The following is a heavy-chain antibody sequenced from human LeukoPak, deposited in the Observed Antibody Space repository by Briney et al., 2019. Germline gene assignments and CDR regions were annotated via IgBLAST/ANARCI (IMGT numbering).Heavy chain of an antibody. D-gene: IGHD1-7*01. V-gene: IGHV3-30*03. Sequence: GGSLRLSCAASGFTFSDYGFHWVRQAPGKGLEWVAIISYDGISKFYADSVKGRFTISRDNAKNSLYLQMSSLRAEDTAVYYCARGTTAADIWGQGTMVTVSS. CDR1: GFTFSDYG. CDR3: ARGTTAADI. CDR2: ISYDGISK. J-gene: IGHJ3*02.